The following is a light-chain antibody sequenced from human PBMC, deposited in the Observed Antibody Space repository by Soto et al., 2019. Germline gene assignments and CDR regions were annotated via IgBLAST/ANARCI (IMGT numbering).Light chain of an antibody. J-gene: IGLJ1*01. Sequence: QSVLIQPASVSGSPGHSINISCTETSSDVGGYNYVSWYQHHPGKAPKLIIYDVSNRPSGVSNPFSGSKSGNTASLTISGLQPEDEADYYCSSYTTSNTRQIVFGTGTKVTVL. V-gene: IGLV2-14*03. CDR1: SSDVGGYNY. CDR2: DVS. CDR3: SSYTTSNTRQIV.